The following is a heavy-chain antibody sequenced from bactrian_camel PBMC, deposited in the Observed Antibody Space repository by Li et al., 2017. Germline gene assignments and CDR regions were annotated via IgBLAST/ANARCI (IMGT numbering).Heavy chain of an antibody. CDR1: GYWSNSNC. Sequence: HVQLVESGGGSVQAGGSLRLSCVASGYWSNSNCMAWFRRPSGREREGVAAIDADGRSYYKDSVKDRFTVSRDNAKNSFYLQMNQLTPEDTAMYFCAAGRTRNGYCYSMSEFPEAAYNHWGQGTQVT. V-gene: IGHV3S1*01. J-gene: IGHJ4*01. CDR3: AAGRTRNGYCYSMSEFPEAAYNH. CDR2: IDADGRS. D-gene: IGHD2*01.